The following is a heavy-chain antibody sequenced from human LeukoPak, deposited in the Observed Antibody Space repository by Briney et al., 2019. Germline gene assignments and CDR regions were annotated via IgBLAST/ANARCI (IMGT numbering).Heavy chain of an antibody. J-gene: IGHJ5*02. CDR2: ISWNSGSI. V-gene: IGHV3-9*01. D-gene: IGHD2-2*02. CDR3: AAIPPGFDP. CDR1: GFTFDDYA. Sequence: PGGSLRLSCAASGFTFDDYAMHWVRQAPGKGLEWVSGISWNSGSIGYADSVKGRFTISRDNAKNSLYLQMNSLRAEDTALYYCAAIPPGFDPWGQGTLVTVSS.